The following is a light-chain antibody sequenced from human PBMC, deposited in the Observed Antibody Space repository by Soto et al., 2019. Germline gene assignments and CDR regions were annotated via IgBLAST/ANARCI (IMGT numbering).Light chain of an antibody. Sequence: EIVLTQSPGTLSLSPGERATLSCRASQSVSSSYLAWYQQKPGQPPGLLIYGASSRATGIPDRFSRSGSGTDFTLTISRLEPEDFAVFYCQHYDSLPITFGQGTRLEIK. V-gene: IGKV3-20*01. CDR2: GAS. CDR3: QHYDSLPIT. J-gene: IGKJ5*01. CDR1: QSVSSSY.